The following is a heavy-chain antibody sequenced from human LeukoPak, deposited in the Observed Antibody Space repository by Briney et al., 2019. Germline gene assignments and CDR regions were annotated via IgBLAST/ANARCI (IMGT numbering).Heavy chain of an antibody. D-gene: IGHD5-12*01. J-gene: IGHJ4*02. CDR2: INPSGGST. CDR3: AREQWLRLRGYYFDY. CDR1: GYTFTSYY. Sequence: ASVKASCKASGYTFTSYYMHWVRQAAGQGLEWMGIINPSGGSTNYAQKFRGRVTMTRDTSTSTVYMELSSLRSEDTAVYYCAREQWLRLRGYYFDYWGQGTLVTVSS. V-gene: IGHV1-46*01.